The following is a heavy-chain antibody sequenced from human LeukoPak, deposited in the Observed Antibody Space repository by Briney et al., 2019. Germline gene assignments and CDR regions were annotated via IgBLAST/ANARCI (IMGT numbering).Heavy chain of an antibody. V-gene: IGHV3-21*01. CDR2: ISSSSYI. D-gene: IGHD6-19*01. CDR3: ARDLRGVAGFDY. CDR1: GFTFSRHW. Sequence: PGGSLRLSCAASGFTFSRHWMHWVRQGPGKGLEWVSSISSSSYIYYADSVKGRFTISRDNAKNSLYLQMNSLRAEDTAVYYCARDLRGVAGFDYWGQGTLVTVSS. J-gene: IGHJ4*02.